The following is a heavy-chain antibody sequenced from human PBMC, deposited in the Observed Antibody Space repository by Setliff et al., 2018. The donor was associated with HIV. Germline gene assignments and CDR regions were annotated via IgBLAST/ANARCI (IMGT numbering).Heavy chain of an antibody. CDR2: SDPEDGNK. Sequence: ASVKVSCKVSGYTLTELSMHWVRQAPGKGLEWMGGSDPEDGNKMYAQKFQGRVTMTRDTSISTAYMELSRLRSDDTAVYYCARGRYCSGGSCYGPYYYWGQGTLVTVS. J-gene: IGHJ4*02. CDR3: ARGRYCSGGSCYGPYYY. D-gene: IGHD2-15*01. V-gene: IGHV1-24*01. CDR1: GYTLTELS.